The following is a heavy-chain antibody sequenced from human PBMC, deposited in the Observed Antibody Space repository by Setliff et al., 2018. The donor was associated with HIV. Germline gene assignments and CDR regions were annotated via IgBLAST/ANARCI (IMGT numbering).Heavy chain of an antibody. Sequence: PSETLSLTCTVSGDSLSGYYWNWIRQPPGKGLEWIGYIYYSGRTDYNPSFRRRASISLDTSKDQFSLKLNCVTAADSAIYYCARGWELLPYWALNVWGKGTTVTVSS. CDR3: ARGWELLPYWALNV. D-gene: IGHD2-15*01. J-gene: IGHJ6*04. V-gene: IGHV4-59*01. CDR1: GDSLSGYY. CDR2: IYYSGRT.